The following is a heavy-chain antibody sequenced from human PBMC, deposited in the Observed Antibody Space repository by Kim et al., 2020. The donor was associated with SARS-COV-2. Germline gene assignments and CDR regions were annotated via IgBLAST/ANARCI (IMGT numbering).Heavy chain of an antibody. J-gene: IGHJ5*02. CDR3: ARVWGTLPYNWFDP. CDR1: GDSVSSNSAA. CDR2: TYYRSKWYN. Sequence: QTLSLTCAISGDSVSSNSAAWNWIRQSPSRGLEWLGRTYYRSKWYNDYAVSVKSRITINPDTSKNQFSLQLNSVTPEDTAVYYCARVWGTLPYNWFDPWGQGPLVTVSS. D-gene: IGHD1-1*01. V-gene: IGHV6-1*01.